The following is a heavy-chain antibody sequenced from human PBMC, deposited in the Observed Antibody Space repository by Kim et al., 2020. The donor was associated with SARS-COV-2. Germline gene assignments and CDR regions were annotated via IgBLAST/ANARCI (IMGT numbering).Heavy chain of an antibody. CDR3: ARGAPQGHYYNGLDV. CDR2: ISYDVNYK. J-gene: IGHJ6*02. Sequence: GGSLRLSCTTSGFTFSNYALHWVRQAPGKGLECVAAISYDVNYKYYADSVKGRFTISRDNSKNTLYLQMNILRDEDTAVYYCARGAPQGHYYNGLDVWGQGTTATVSS. CDR1: GFTFSNYA. V-gene: IGHV3-30*04.